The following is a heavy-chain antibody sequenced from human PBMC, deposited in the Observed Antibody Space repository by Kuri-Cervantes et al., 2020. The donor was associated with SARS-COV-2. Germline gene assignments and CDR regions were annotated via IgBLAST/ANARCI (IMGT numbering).Heavy chain of an antibody. Sequence: SVKVSCKTSGGSFRTFFISWVRQAPGQGLGWMGGISPLFGKANYAQKFQGRVTITADESKSTVYMEVSSLRFEETAVYYCTKEKGNTYGFDYWGQGTLVTVSS. CDR3: TKEKGNTYGFDY. J-gene: IGHJ4*02. CDR1: GGSFRTFF. D-gene: IGHD5-18*01. V-gene: IGHV1-69*13. CDR2: ISPLFGKA.